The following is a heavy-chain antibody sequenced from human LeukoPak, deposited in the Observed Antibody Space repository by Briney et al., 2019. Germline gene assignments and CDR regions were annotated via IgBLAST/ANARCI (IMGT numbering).Heavy chain of an antibody. CDR1: GLSVSSNY. V-gene: IGHV3-53*04. D-gene: IGHD1-1*01. CDR2: VYSGGSR. CDR3: ARVSTGD. J-gene: IGHJ4*02. Sequence: GSLRLSCAASGLSVSSNYMSWVRQAPGKGLEWVSVVYSGGSRYYAGSVKGRFTISRHNSNNTLYLQMNSLRADDTAVYYCARVSTGDWGQGTLVTVSS.